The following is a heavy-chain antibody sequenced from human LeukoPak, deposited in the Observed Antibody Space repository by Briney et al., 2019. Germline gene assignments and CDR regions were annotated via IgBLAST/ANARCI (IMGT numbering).Heavy chain of an antibody. CDR3: AKVEQWLARGGAFDI. CDR1: GFTFSSYS. CDR2: ISSSSSYI. Sequence: PGGSLRLSCAASGFTFSSYSMNWVRQAPGKGLEWVSSISSSSSYIYYADSVKGRFTISRDNAKNSLYLQMNSLRAEDTAVYYCAKVEQWLARGGAFDIWGQGTMVTVSS. J-gene: IGHJ3*02. V-gene: IGHV3-21*01. D-gene: IGHD6-19*01.